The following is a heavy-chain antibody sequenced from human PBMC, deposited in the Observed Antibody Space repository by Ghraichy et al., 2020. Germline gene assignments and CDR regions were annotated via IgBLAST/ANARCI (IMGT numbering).Heavy chain of an antibody. V-gene: IGHV1-18*01. CDR3: ARDPYYYGSGRGWFDP. D-gene: IGHD3-10*01. CDR1: GYTFTSYG. J-gene: IGHJ5*02. Sequence: ASVKVSCKASGYTFTSYGISWVRQAPGQGLEWMGWISAYNGNTNYAQKLQGRVTMTTDTSTSTAYMELRSLRSDDTAVYYCARDPYYYGSGRGWFDPWGQGTLVTVSS. CDR2: ISAYNGNT.